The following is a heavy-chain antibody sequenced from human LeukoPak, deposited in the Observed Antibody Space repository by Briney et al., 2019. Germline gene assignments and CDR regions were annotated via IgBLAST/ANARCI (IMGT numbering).Heavy chain of an antibody. Sequence: PSETLSLTCAVYGGSFSGYYWSWIRQPPGKGLEWIGEINHSGSTNYNPSLKSRVTISVDTSKNQFSLKLSSVTAADTAVYYCARAGSGYSYGHRNWFDPWGQGTLVTVSS. J-gene: IGHJ5*02. V-gene: IGHV4-34*01. D-gene: IGHD5-18*01. CDR1: GGSFSGYY. CDR3: ARAGSGYSYGHRNWFDP. CDR2: INHSGST.